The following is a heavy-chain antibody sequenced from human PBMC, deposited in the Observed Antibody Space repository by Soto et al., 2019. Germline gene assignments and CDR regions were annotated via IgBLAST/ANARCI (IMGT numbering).Heavy chain of an antibody. D-gene: IGHD6-13*01. V-gene: IGHV3-30-3*01. J-gene: IGHJ5*02. CDR3: ARWAIAAAGTGWFDP. CDR1: GFTFSSYA. Sequence: GGSLRLSCAASGFTFSSYAMHWVRQAPGKGLEWVAVISYDGSNKYYADSVKGRFTISRDNSKNTLYLQMNSLRAEDTAVYYCARWAIAAAGTGWFDPWGQGTLVTVS. CDR2: ISYDGSNK.